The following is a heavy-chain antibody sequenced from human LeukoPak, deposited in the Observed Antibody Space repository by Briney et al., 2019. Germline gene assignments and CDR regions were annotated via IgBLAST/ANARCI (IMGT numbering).Heavy chain of an antibody. Sequence: SETLSLTCTVSGGSISSYYWSWIRQPPGKGLEWIGYIYYDGSTNDNPSLKSRLTISVDTSKNQFSLKLSSVTAADTAVYYCARGQRRYYYDSSLRLPSNGMDVWGQGTTVTVSS. J-gene: IGHJ6*02. CDR1: GGSISSYY. CDR3: ARGQRRYYYDSSLRLPSNGMDV. D-gene: IGHD3-22*01. CDR2: IYYDGST. V-gene: IGHV4-59*12.